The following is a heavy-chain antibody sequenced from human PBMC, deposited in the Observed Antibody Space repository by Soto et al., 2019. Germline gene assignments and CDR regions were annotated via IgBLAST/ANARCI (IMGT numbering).Heavy chain of an antibody. CDR2: IYHSGIT. CDR3: ARVAGSSRGYFDY. Sequence: QLLLQESGSGLVKPSQTLSLTCAVSGDSINNGGYSWSWIRQPPAKGLEWIGYIYHSGITSYSPSLKSRVTISADRSTSEFCLRLSSVTAAHAAVYYCARVAGSSRGYFDYWGQGTLVTVSS. V-gene: IGHV4-30-2*01. D-gene: IGHD6-6*01. CDR1: GDSINNGGYS. J-gene: IGHJ4*02.